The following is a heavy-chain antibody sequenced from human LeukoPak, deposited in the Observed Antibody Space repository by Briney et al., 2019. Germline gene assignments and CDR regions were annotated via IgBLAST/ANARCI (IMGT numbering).Heavy chain of an antibody. CDR1: GFPFSNHA. CDR2: ISNGNT. D-gene: IGHD3-16*02. Sequence: GGSLRLSCAASGFPFSNHAMSWVRQPPGKGLEWVSAISNGNTYYADSVRGRFTISRDDSKNMVYLQMYSLGVEDTARYYCVREARYRATVCLKTNYFDPWGQGTLVTVSS. J-gene: IGHJ5*02. V-gene: IGHV3-23*01. CDR3: VREARYRATVCLKTNYFDP.